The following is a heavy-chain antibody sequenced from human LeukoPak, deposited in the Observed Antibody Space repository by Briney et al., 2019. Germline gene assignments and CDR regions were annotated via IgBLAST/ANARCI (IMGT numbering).Heavy chain of an antibody. CDR1: GFTFSSFT. J-gene: IGHJ4*02. V-gene: IGHV3-21*01. D-gene: IGHD3/OR15-3a*01. Sequence: PGGSLRLSCAASGFTFSSFTMNWVRQAPGKGLEWVAAISSSSRDIFYADSVKGRFTISRDNAKNSLYLQMNSLRAEDTAIYYCARDDLPWGYFDYWGQGTLVTVSS. CDR3: ARDDLPWGYFDY. CDR2: ISSSSRDI.